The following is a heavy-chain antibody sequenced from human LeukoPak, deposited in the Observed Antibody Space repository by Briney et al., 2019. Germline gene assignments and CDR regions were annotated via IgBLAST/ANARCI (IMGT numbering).Heavy chain of an antibody. CDR2: IYYSGST. J-gene: IGHJ4*02. CDR1: GGFISSSSYY. D-gene: IGHD3-10*01. CDR3: ARRDYYGSGSYYDDY. Sequence: SETLSLTCTVSGGFISSSSYYWGWIRQPPGKGLEWIGSIYYSGSTYYNPSLKSRVTISVDTSKNQFSLKLSSVTAADTAVYYCARRDYYGSGSYYDDYWGQGTLVTVSS. V-gene: IGHV4-39*01.